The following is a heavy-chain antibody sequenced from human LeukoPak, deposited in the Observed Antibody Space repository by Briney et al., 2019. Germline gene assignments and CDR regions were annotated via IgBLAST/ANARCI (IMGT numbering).Heavy chain of an antibody. CDR2: ISAYNGNT. CDR3: ARDRASITIFGVVSPQGY. Sequence: GASVKVSCKASGYTFTSYGISWVRQAPGQGLEWMGWISAYNGNTNYAQKLQGRVTMTTDTSTSTAYMELRSLRSDDTAVYYCARDRASITIFGVVSPQGYWGQGTLVTVSS. V-gene: IGHV1-18*01. CDR1: GYTFTSYG. J-gene: IGHJ4*02. D-gene: IGHD3-3*01.